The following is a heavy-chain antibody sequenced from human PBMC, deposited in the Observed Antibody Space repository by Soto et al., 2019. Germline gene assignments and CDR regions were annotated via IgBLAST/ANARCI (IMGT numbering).Heavy chain of an antibody. CDR2: RQYRGIT. J-gene: IGHJ5*02. D-gene: IGHD6-19*01. V-gene: IGHV4-59*01. CDR1: GDSISSYY. Sequence: PSETLSLTCNVSGDSISSYYWNWIRQSPGKGLEWLGYRQYRGITRYNPSLQNRVTISVDTSKNQFSLMLTSVTAADTAVYFCARGSGDYFDPWGQGTLVTVSS. CDR3: ARGSGDYFDP.